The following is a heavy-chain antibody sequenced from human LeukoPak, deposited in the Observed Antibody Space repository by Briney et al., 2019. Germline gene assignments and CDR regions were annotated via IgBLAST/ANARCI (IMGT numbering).Heavy chain of an antibody. CDR3: ARSSQGAYYDFWSGYYTSFDY. CDR1: GGSFSGYY. V-gene: IGHV4-34*01. J-gene: IGHJ4*02. D-gene: IGHD3-3*01. Sequence: SETLSLTCAVYGGSFSGYYWSWIRQPPGKGLEWIGEINHSGSTNYNPSLKSRVTISVDTSKNQFSLKLSSVTAADTAVYYCARSSQGAYYDFWSGYYTSFDYWGQGTLVTVSS. CDR2: INHSGST.